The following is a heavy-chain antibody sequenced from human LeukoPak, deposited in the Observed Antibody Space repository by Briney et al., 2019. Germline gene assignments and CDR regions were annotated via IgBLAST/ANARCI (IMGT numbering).Heavy chain of an antibody. CDR3: VRDRGTYRPIDY. CDR1: DGSISSYY. V-gene: IGHV4-59*01. CDR2: IYYSGIT. Sequence: SETLSLTCTVSDGSISSYYWSWIRQPPGKGLEWIGYIYYSGITKYNPSLKSRVTISVDTSKNQFSLKLSSVTAADTAIYYCVRDRGTYRPIDYWGQGTLVTVSS. J-gene: IGHJ4*02. D-gene: IGHD1-26*01.